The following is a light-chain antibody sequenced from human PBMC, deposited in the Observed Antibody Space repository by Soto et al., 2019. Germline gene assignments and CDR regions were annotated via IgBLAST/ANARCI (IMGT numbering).Light chain of an antibody. CDR2: DAS. CDR1: QSVSSY. J-gene: IGKJ1*01. V-gene: IGKV3-11*01. CDR3: QQRSNWPRT. Sequence: EILLAQSPATLSLSPGERATVSLRASQSVSSYLAWYQQRPGQAPRLLIYDASNRDTGIPARFSGSGSGTDFTLTISSLEPEDFTVYYCQQRSNWPRTFGQGTKVDIK.